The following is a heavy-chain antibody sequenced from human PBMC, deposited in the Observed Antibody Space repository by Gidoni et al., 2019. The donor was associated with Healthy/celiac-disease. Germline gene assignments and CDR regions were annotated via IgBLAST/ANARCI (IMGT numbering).Heavy chain of an antibody. J-gene: IGHJ4*02. CDR1: GGSFSGYY. Sequence: QVQLQQWGAGLLKPSETLSLTCAVYGGSFSGYYWSWIRQPPGKGLEWIGEINHSGSTNYNPSLKSRVTISVDTSKNQFSLKLSSVTAADTAVYYCASTYYGSGSYYNRYFDYWGQGTLVTVSS. CDR3: ASTYYGSGSYYNRYFDY. V-gene: IGHV4-34*01. CDR2: INHSGST. D-gene: IGHD3-10*01.